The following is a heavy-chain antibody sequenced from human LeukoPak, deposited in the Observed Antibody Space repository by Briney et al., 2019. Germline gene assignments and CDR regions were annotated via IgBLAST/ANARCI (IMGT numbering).Heavy chain of an antibody. V-gene: IGHV3-48*02. CDR2: IVGSSSTI. CDR1: GFSFSTYS. D-gene: IGHD4-23*01. CDR3: VRAGWELDY. Sequence: GGSLRLSCAASGFSFSTYSMNWVRQAPGKGLEWVSYIVGSSSTIYYADSVKGRFTISRDNAKNSLYLQMHSLRDEDTALYYCVRAGWELDYWGRGTPVTVSS. J-gene: IGHJ4*02.